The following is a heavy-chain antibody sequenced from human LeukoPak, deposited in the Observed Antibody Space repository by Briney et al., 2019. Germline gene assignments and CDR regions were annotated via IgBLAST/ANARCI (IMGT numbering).Heavy chain of an antibody. J-gene: IGHJ6*02. CDR3: ARDRRIRGTYYYYGMDV. Sequence: GGSLRLSCAVSGFTFSSYEMNWVRQAPGKGLEWVSFISSRRNTTYYADSVKGRFTISRDNAKNSVYLQMNSLRAEDTAVYYCARDRRIRGTYYYYGMDVWGHGTTVT. V-gene: IGHV3-48*03. CDR2: ISSRRNTT. CDR1: GFTFSSYE. D-gene: IGHD3-16*01.